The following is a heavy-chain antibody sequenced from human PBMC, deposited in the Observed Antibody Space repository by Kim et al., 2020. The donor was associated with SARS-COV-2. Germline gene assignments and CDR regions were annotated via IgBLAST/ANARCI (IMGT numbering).Heavy chain of an antibody. D-gene: IGHD6-13*01. V-gene: IGHV4-34*01. CDR2: INHSGST. CDR3: ASRRRGSRWYARRAPFD. J-gene: IGHJ4*01. CDR1: GGSFSDYY. Sequence: SETLSLTCAVYGGSFSDYYWSWIRQPPGKGLEWMGEINHSGSTNYNPSLKSRGTISVDTSKNQFSLKLSFVTAADTAVHFCASRRRGSRWYARRAPFD.